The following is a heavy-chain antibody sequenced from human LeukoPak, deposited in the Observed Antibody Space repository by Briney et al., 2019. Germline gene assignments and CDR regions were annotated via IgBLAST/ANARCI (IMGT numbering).Heavy chain of an antibody. CDR3: ARGGLAAANDAFDI. V-gene: IGHV3-48*01. D-gene: IGHD6-13*01. Sequence: GGSLRLSCAASGFTFSSYSMNWVRRAPGKGLEWVSYISGSGSAMYYADSVKGRFTISRDNAKNSLYLQMNSLRAEDTAVYYCARGGLAAANDAFDIWGQGTTVSVSS. J-gene: IGHJ3*02. CDR2: ISGSGSAM. CDR1: GFTFSSYS.